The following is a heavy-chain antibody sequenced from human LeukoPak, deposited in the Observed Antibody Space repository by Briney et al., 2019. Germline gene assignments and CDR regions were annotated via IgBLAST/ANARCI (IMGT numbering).Heavy chain of an antibody. CDR1: GMTFTDTW. CDR2: IKNNANGGPT. V-gene: IGHV3-15*01. Sequence: GGSLRLSCAASGMTFTDTWMSWVRQAPGKGLEWVGRIKNNANGGPTEYAAPVKGRFTISRDESKKTLYLQMNSLKDEDTAVYYCCTDIAFWSARPDNWGRGTLVTVSS. CDR3: CTDIAFWSARPDN. D-gene: IGHD3-3*01. J-gene: IGHJ4*02.